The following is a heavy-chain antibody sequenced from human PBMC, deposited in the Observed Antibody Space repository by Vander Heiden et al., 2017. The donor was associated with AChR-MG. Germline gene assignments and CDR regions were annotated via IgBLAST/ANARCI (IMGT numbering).Heavy chain of an antibody. CDR1: RITFSSYG. CDR2: ISYDGSIK. CDR3: ARGTYYDFWSGDY. Sequence: QVQLVESGGGVVQPGRSLGVPCAASRITFSSYGMHWVRQAPAKGLEWVAVISYDGSIKYYADSVKGRFTISRDNSRNTLYLQMNSLRAEDTAVYYCARGTYYDFWSGDYWGQGTLVTVSS. J-gene: IGHJ4*02. V-gene: IGHV3-30-3*01. D-gene: IGHD3-3*01.